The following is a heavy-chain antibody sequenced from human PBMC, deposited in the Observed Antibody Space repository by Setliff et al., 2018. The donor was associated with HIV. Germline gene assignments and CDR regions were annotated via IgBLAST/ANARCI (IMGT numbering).Heavy chain of an antibody. Sequence: GGSLRLSCAASGFTFSTYPMSWVRQAPGKGLEWVSGISGSGGSTNYADSVKGRFTISRDNAKNSLYLQMNSLRAEDTAVYYCARASYYYDSSGWVDYWGQGTLVT. CDR1: GFTFSTYP. J-gene: IGHJ4*02. CDR2: ISGSGGST. D-gene: IGHD3-22*01. CDR3: ARASYYYDSSGWVDY. V-gene: IGHV3-23*01.